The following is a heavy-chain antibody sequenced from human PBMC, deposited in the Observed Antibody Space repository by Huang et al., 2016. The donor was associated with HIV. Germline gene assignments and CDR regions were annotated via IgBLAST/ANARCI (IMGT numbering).Heavy chain of an antibody. V-gene: IGHV3-23*01. D-gene: IGHD3-3*01. Sequence: EVQLLESGGGLAQPGGSMRLSCTASGFTFGSYALNWVRQAPGDGPGWCSGTTASGGSTFSAKSVKGRFTISRDNSKNTLYLQMNSLRAEDTALYYCAKHLGGRRGFTFIVLFGAFDMWGQGTMVTVSS. CDR3: AKHLGGRRGFTFIVLFGAFDM. J-gene: IGHJ3*02. CDR1: GFTFGSYA. CDR2: TTASGGST.